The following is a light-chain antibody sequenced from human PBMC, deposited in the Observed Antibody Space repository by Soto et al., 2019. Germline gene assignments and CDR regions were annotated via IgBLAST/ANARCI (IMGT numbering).Light chain of an antibody. CDR1: SSNIGNNA. CDR3: AAWDDSLNGVV. V-gene: IGLV1-36*01. J-gene: IGLJ2*01. CDR2: YDD. Sequence: QSVLTQPPSVSEAPRQRVTISCSGSSSNIGNNAVNWYQQLPGKAPKLLIYYDDLRPSGVSDRFSGSKSGTSASLAISGLQSEDEPDYYCAAWDDSLNGVVFGGGTKLTVL.